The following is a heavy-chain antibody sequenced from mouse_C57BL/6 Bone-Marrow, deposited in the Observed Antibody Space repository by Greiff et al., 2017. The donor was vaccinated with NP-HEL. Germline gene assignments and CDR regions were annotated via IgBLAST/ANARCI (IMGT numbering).Heavy chain of an antibody. Sequence: EVQVVESGPGLVKPSQSLSLTCSVTGYSITSGYYWNWIRQFPGNKLEWMGYISYDGSNNYNPSLKNRISFTRDTSKNQFLLKLNSVTTEDTATYYCARGGFLFAYWGQGTLVTVSA. CDR1: GYSITSGYY. CDR3: ARGGFLFAY. J-gene: IGHJ3*01. V-gene: IGHV3-6*01. CDR2: ISYDGSN.